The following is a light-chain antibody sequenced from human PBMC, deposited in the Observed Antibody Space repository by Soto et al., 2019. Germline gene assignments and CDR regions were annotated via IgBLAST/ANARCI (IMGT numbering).Light chain of an antibody. CDR1: SSDVGGYNY. V-gene: IGLV2-14*03. CDR3: SSYTSSSTLV. Sequence: QSALTQPASVSGSPGQSITISCTGTSSDVGGYNYVSWYQHHPGKAPKLRIYDVSNRPSGVSNRFSGSKSGNTASLTISGLHAEDEADYYCSSYTSSSTLVFGGGTKLTVL. CDR2: DVS. J-gene: IGLJ2*01.